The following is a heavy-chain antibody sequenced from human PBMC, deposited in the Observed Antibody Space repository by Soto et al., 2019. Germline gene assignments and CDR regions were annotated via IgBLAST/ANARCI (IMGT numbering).Heavy chain of an antibody. CDR1: GGSISSSSYY. CDR2: IYYSGST. J-gene: IGHJ6*02. V-gene: IGHV4-39*07. Sequence: SETLSLTCTVSGGSISSSSYYWGWIRQPPGKGLEWIGSIYYSGSTYYNPSLKSRVTISVDTSKNQFSLKLSSVTAADTAVYYCARDFSDYDFWSGYYYYYGMDVWGQGTTVTVSS. D-gene: IGHD3-3*01. CDR3: ARDFSDYDFWSGYYYYYGMDV.